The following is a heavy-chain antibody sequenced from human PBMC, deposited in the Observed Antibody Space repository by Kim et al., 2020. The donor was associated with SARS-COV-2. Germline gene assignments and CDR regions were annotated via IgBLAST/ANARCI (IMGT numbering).Heavy chain of an antibody. Sequence: RFTISRDNAKNTLYLQMNSLSAEDTAVYYCARGAPNWNYNNDYSSGMDVWGQGTTVTVSS. V-gene: IGHV3-74*01. CDR3: ARGAPNWNYNNDYSSGMDV. D-gene: IGHD1-7*01. J-gene: IGHJ6*02.